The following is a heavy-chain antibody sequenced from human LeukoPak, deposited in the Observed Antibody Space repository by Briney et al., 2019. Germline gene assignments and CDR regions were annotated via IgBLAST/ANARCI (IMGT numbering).Heavy chain of an antibody. D-gene: IGHD6-13*01. CDR3: ARQIASAGTAGFDF. CDR2: IYSTGST. V-gene: IGHV4-4*07. Sequence: NASETLSLTCTVSGGSISSYYWSWIRQPAGKGLEWIGRIYSTGSTNYNPSLKSRVTMSVDTSKNQFSLRLRSVTAADTAVYYCARQIASAGTAGFDFWGQGALVTVPS. J-gene: IGHJ4*02. CDR1: GGSISSYY.